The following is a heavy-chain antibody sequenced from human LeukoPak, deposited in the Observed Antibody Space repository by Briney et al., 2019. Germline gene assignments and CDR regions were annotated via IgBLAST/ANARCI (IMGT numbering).Heavy chain of an antibody. CDR3: ARDSLEGSWYHNVIDY. CDR1: GDIVSSNSAA. D-gene: IGHD6-13*01. V-gene: IGHV6-1*01. J-gene: IGHJ4*02. CDR2: TYYRSKWYN. Sequence: SQTLSLTCAISGDIVSSNSAAWHWIRQSPSRGLEWLVRTYYRSKWYNDYAVSVKSRITINPDTSKNQFSLQLNSVTPEDTAVYYCARDSLEGSWYHNVIDYWGQGTVVTVSS.